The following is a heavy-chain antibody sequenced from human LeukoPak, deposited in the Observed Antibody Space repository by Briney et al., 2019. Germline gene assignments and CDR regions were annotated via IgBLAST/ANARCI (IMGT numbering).Heavy chain of an antibody. V-gene: IGHV3-53*04. J-gene: IGHJ4*02. CDR2: IYSGGTT. CDR3: ARVDAVMAYYFDL. Sequence: GGSLRLSCAASGFTVSTYCMTWVRQAPGKGLEWVSTIYSGGTTYYADSVMGRFTISRHNSRNTLYLQMNSLRAEDTAVYYCARVDAVMAYYFDLWGQGTLVTVSS. CDR1: GFTVSTYC. D-gene: IGHD5-18*01.